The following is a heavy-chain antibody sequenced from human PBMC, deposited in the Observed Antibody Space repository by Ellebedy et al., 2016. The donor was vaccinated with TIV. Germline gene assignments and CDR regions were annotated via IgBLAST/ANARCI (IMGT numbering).Heavy chain of an antibody. D-gene: IGHD1-26*01. V-gene: IGHV4-4*02. CDR2: IYHSGNT. CDR3: ARGGGATLDY. Sequence: MPSETLSLTCAVSGASIISTRWWSWVRHPPGKGLEWIGEIYHSGNTNYNPSLKTRVTISVDKSNNQFSLELRSVTAADTAVYYCARGGGATLDYWGQGNLVTVSS. J-gene: IGHJ4*02. CDR1: GASIISTRW.